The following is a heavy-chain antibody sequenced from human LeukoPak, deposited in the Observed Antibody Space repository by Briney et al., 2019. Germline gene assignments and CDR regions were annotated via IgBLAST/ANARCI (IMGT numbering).Heavy chain of an antibody. Sequence: PGRSLRLSCAASGFTFDDYAMHWVRQAPGKGLEWVSGISWNSGSIGYADSVKGRSTISRDNAKNSLYLQMNSLRAEDTALYYCAKGSVDYDILTGYYRGWGQGTLVTVSS. CDR1: GFTFDDYA. V-gene: IGHV3-9*01. CDR3: AKGSVDYDILTGYYRG. J-gene: IGHJ4*02. CDR2: ISWNSGSI. D-gene: IGHD3-9*01.